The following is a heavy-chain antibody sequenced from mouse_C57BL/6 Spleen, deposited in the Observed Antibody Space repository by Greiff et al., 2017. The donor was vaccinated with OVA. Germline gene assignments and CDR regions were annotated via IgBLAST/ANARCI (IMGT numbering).Heavy chain of an antibody. J-gene: IGHJ4*01. CDR1: GYTFTSYW. Sequence: QVQLQQPGAELVKPGASVKMSCKASGYTFTSYWITWVKQRPGQGLEWIGDIYPGSGSTNYNEKFKSKATLTVDTSSSTAYMQLSSLTSEDSTVYYCARSQIYYDYDGAMDYWGQRTSVTVSS. CDR2: IYPGSGST. D-gene: IGHD2-4*01. V-gene: IGHV1-55*01. CDR3: ARSQIYYDYDGAMDY.